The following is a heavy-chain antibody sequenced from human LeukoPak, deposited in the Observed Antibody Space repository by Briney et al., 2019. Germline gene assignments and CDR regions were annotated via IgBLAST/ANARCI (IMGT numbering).Heavy chain of an antibody. Sequence: SETLSLTSGVYGGSFSGYYWSWIRQPPGKGLEWVGEINHSGSTNSNPSLKRRVTISVDTSKNQFSLKVNSMTAADTAVYYCARRQLWLHWFDPWGQGTLVTVSS. J-gene: IGHJ5*02. D-gene: IGHD5-18*01. CDR1: GGSFSGYY. V-gene: IGHV4-34*01. CDR2: INHSGST. CDR3: ARRQLWLHWFDP.